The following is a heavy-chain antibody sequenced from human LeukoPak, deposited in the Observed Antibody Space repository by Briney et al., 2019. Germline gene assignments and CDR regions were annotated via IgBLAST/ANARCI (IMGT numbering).Heavy chain of an antibody. CDR2: ISSSSSYI. CDR3: TSWGDTTAEYFQR. V-gene: IGHV3-21*01. Sequence: GGSLRLSCAASGFTFSSYSMNWVRQAPGKGLEWVSSISSSSSYIYYADSVKGRFTISRDNAQNSMYLQMNSLRVEDTAVYYCTSWGDTTAEYFQRWGQGTLVTVSS. D-gene: IGHD2-21*02. CDR1: GFTFSSYS. J-gene: IGHJ1*01.